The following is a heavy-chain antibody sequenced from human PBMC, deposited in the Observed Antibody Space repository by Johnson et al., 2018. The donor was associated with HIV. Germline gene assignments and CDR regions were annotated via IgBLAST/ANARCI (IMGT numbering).Heavy chain of an antibody. Sequence: VQLVESGGGLVKPGGSLRLSCAASGFTFSDYYMSWIRQAPGKGLEWVSAISGSGGSTYYADSVKGRFTISRDNSKNTLYLQMNSLRAEDTAVYYCAKGMWGHDAFDIWGQGTMVTVSS. CDR2: ISGSGGST. V-gene: IGHV3-23*04. CDR3: AKGMWGHDAFDI. CDR1: GFTFSDYY. J-gene: IGHJ3*02. D-gene: IGHD1-26*01.